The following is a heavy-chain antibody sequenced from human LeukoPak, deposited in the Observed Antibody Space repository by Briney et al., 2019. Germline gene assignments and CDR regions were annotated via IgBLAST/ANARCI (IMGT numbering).Heavy chain of an antibody. V-gene: IGHV4-59*08. D-gene: IGHD6-19*01. J-gene: IGHJ4*02. CDR2: IYYSGST. CDR3: ASGGQWLSH. Sequence: SETLSLTCTVSGGSISSYYWSWIRQPPGKGLEWIGYIYYSGSTNYNPSLKSRVTISVDTSKNQFSLKLSSVTAADTAAYYCASGGQWLSHWGQGTLVTVSS. CDR1: GGSISSYY.